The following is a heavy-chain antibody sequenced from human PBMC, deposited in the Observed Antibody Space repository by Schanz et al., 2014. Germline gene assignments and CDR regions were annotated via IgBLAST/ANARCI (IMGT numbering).Heavy chain of an antibody. Sequence: QVQLQESGPGLVKPSGTLSLTCAVSGVAITSTNWWHWVRQSPGKGLEWIGEIIHDGRTNYNPSLGSRVTISRDRSENQFSLELRSVAAADTALYYCARVKQGCSDSSCVLDPWGQGTLVTVSS. D-gene: IGHD2-2*01. CDR1: GVAITSTNW. CDR2: IIHDGRT. J-gene: IGHJ5*02. CDR3: ARVKQGCSDSSCVLDP. V-gene: IGHV4-4*02.